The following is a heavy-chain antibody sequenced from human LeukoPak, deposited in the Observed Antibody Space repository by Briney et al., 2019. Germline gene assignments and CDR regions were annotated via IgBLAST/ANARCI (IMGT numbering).Heavy chain of an antibody. D-gene: IGHD3-22*01. CDR3: ARDGPLDSSGYFPFDY. CDR1: GFIVSGNY. V-gene: IGHV3-66*01. J-gene: IGHJ4*02. Sequence: GGSLRLSCAASGFIVSGNYMSWVRQAPGKGLEWISIIYSGGSTYYADSVKGRFIISRDSSKNTVYLQMNSLRAEDTAVYYCARDGPLDSSGYFPFDYWGQGTLVTVSS. CDR2: IYSGGST.